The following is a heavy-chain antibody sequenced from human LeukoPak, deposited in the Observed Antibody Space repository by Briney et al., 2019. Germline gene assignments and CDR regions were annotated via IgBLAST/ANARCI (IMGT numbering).Heavy chain of an antibody. CDR3: AYSSGFQQH. CDR2: INHSGST. J-gene: IGHJ1*01. V-gene: IGHV4-34*01. CDR1: GGSFSDYY. Sequence: SETLSLTCAVYGGSFSDYYWSCIRQPPGKGLEWIGEINHSGSTDYNPSLKSRVTISVDTSKNQFSLKLNSVTAADTAVYYCAYSSGFQQHWGQGTLVTVSS. D-gene: IGHD3-22*01.